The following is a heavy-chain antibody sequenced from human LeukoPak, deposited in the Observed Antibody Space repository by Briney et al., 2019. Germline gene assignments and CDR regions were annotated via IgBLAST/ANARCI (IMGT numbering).Heavy chain of an antibody. CDR1: GFTFSSYA. Sequence: PGGSLRLSCAASGFTFSSYAMSWVRQAPGKGLEWVSAISGSGGGTYYADSVKGRFTISRDNSKNTLYLQMNSLRAEDTAVYYCAKALGYSSGIDYWGQGTLVTVSS. CDR2: ISGSGGGT. CDR3: AKALGYSSGIDY. J-gene: IGHJ4*02. V-gene: IGHV3-23*01. D-gene: IGHD6-25*01.